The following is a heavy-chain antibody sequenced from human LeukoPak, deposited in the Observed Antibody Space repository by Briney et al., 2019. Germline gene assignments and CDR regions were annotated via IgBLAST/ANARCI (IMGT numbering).Heavy chain of an antibody. CDR1: GFTFSDYY. Sequence: GGSLRLSCAASGFTFSDYYMTWIRQAPGKGLEWVSYISSSSHTNYADSVKGRFTISRDNAKNSLYLQMNSLRAEDTAVYYCARDLSSSSWFDPWGQGTLVTVSS. J-gene: IGHJ5*02. V-gene: IGHV3-11*05. CDR3: ARDLSSSSWFDP. D-gene: IGHD6-13*01. CDR2: ISSSSHT.